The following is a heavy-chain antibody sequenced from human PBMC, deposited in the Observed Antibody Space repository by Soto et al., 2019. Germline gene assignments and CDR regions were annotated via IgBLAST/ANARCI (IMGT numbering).Heavy chain of an antibody. CDR3: ARGYSGYDDYYYYMDV. D-gene: IGHD5-12*01. CDR2: IYYSGST. Sequence: SETLSLTCTVSGGSISSYYWSWIRQPPGKGLEWIGYIYYSGSTNYNPPLKSRVTISVDTSKNQFSLKLSSVTAADTAVYYCARGYSGYDDYYYYMDVWGKGTTVTVSS. V-gene: IGHV4-59*01. CDR1: GGSISSYY. J-gene: IGHJ6*03.